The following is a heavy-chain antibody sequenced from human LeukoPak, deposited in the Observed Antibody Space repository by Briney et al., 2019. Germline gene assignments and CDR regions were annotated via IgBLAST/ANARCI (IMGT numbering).Heavy chain of an antibody. J-gene: IGHJ3*01. D-gene: IGHD3-10*01. Sequence: GGSLRLSCAASGFPFSNYEVHWVRQAPGKGLEWTSYINLSGSTKYYADSVKGRFTISRDHTKNSVDLHMNSLRGEDTALYYCARDRGGRRMGAFDLCGQGTVVTVSS. CDR3: ARDRGGRRMGAFDL. CDR2: INLSGSTK. CDR1: GFPFSNYE. V-gene: IGHV3-48*03.